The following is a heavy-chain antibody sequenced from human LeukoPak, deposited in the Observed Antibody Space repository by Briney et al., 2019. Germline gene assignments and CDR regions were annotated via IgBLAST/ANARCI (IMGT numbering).Heavy chain of an antibody. J-gene: IGHJ4*02. D-gene: IGHD5-18*01. Sequence: ASVKVSCKASGYIFTNHDINWVRQATGQGLEWMGWMNPNSDNTDFAQKFQGRVTFSRNTSISTAYMELRSLRSEDTAVYYCARDLSGIAGYTYGRGIDYWGQGTLVTVSS. CDR1: GYIFTNHD. CDR3: ARDLSGIAGYTYGRGIDY. CDR2: MNPNSDNT. V-gene: IGHV1-8*03.